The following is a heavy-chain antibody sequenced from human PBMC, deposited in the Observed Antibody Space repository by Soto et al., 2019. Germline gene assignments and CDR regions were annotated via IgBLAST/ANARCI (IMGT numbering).Heavy chain of an antibody. V-gene: IGHV3-21*01. CDR1: GFTFSSCT. J-gene: IGHJ6*02. Sequence: EVHLVQSGGGLVKPGGSLRLSCAVSGFTFSSCTMNWVRQAPGKGLEWVSSISPSTSHIYYTDSVKGRFTISSDNAKNSLFLQMNSLRAEDTAVYYGSGCSGGACHRNYGMDVWGQGTTVTVSS. D-gene: IGHD2-15*01. CDR2: ISPSTSHI. CDR3: SGCSGGACHRNYGMDV.